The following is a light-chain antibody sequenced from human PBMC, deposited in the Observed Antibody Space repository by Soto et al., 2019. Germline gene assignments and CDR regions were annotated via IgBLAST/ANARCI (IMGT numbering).Light chain of an antibody. V-gene: IGLV1-44*01. J-gene: IGLJ1*01. CDR3: AAWDDSLNGLYV. Sequence: QSVPTQPPSASGTPGQRVTISCSASSGSLSVDWYQHLPGTAPKLLIQSNHQRPSGVPDRFSGSKSGTSASLAISGLQSEDDADYYCAAWDDSLNGLYVFGTGTKVTVL. CDR1: SGSLS. CDR2: SNH.